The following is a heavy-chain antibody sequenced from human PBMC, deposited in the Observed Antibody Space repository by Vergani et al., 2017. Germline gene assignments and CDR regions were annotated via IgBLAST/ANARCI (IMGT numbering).Heavy chain of an antibody. CDR2: INYVGRT. CDR3: ATIGYRRWGYYFDY. D-gene: IGHD2-2*02. Sequence: QLQLQESGPGLVKPSETLSLICTVSGGSINPSSSFWGWIRQSPGKGLEWIGSINYVGRTYYSPSLQSRATVSVDESRNLFSLRLNSVTAADTAVYYCATIGYRRWGYYFDYWGQGILVTVSS. CDR1: GGSINPSSSF. J-gene: IGHJ4*02. V-gene: IGHV4-39*07.